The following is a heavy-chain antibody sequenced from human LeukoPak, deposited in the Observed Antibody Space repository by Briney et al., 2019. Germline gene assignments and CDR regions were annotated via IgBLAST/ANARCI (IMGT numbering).Heavy chain of an antibody. V-gene: IGHV4-39*01. CDR1: GGSISSSSYY. J-gene: IGHJ3*02. CDR3: ARHPKILEWLFVHAFDI. Sequence: PSETLSLTCTVSGGSISSSSYYWGWVRQPPGKGLEWIGSIYYSGSTYYNPSLKSRVTISVDTSKNQFSLKLSSVTAADTAVYYCARHPKILEWLFVHAFDIWGQGTMVTVSS. CDR2: IYYSGST. D-gene: IGHD3-3*01.